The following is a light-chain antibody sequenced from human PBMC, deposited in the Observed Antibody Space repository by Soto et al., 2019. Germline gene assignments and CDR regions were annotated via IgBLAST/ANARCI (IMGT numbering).Light chain of an antibody. V-gene: IGKV3-20*01. CDR3: QQYGSSPVT. Sequence: EIVLTQSPGTLSLSPGERATLSCRASQSVSSSYLAWYQQKPGQAPRLLIYGASSRATGIPDRFSGSGSGTDVTLTISRLEPADFAVYYCQQYGSSPVTFGQGTKLEIK. CDR2: GAS. J-gene: IGKJ2*01. CDR1: QSVSSSY.